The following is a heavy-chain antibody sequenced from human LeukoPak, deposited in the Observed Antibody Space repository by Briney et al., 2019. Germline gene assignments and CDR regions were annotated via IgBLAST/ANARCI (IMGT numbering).Heavy chain of an antibody. Sequence: SQTLSLTCTVSGGSISSGSYYWSWIRQPAGKGLEWIGRIYTSGSPNYNPSLKSRVTISVDTSKNQFSLNLNSVTAADTAVYYCARDHPTPNTGYMDVWGKGTTVTVSS. CDR1: GGSISSGSYY. J-gene: IGHJ6*03. V-gene: IGHV4-61*02. D-gene: IGHD1-1*01. CDR3: ARDHPTPNTGYMDV. CDR2: IYTSGSP.